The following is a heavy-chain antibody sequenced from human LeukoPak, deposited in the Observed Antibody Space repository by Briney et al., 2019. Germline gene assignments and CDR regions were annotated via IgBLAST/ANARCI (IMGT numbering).Heavy chain of an antibody. D-gene: IGHD6-25*01. CDR1: GFTFSSYG. CDR2: ISYDGSNK. J-gene: IGHJ3*02. Sequence: GGSLRLSCAASGFTFSSYGIHWVRQAPGKGLEWVAVISYDGSNKYYADSVKGRFTISRENAKNSLYLQMNSLRAGDTAVYYCARVLTARSGGYDAFDIWGQGTMVTVSS. CDR3: ARVLTARSGGYDAFDI. V-gene: IGHV3-30*12.